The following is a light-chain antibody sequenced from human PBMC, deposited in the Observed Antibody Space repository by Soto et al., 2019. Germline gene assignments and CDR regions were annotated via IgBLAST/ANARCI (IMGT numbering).Light chain of an antibody. CDR3: SSFTTTNTWV. V-gene: IGLV2-14*01. CDR1: RSDVGGYNS. J-gene: IGLJ3*02. Sequence: QSALTQPASVSGSPGQSITISCTGTRSDVGGYNSVCWHQQHPGKAPKLIIYEVSNRPSGASDRFSASKSGNTASLTISGLQADDEADYYCSSFTTTNTWVFGGGTQLTVL. CDR2: EVS.